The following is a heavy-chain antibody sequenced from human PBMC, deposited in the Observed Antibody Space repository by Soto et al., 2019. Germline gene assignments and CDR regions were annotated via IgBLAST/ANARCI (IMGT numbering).Heavy chain of an antibody. Sequence: ASVKVSCKASGYTFTSYGISWVRQAPGQGLEWMGWISAYNGNTNYAQKLQGRVTMTTDTSTSTAYMELRSLRSDDTAVYYCARGISYDFWSGYYGYFDYWGQGTLVTVLL. CDR1: GYTFTSYG. V-gene: IGHV1-18*01. CDR2: ISAYNGNT. D-gene: IGHD3-3*01. CDR3: ARGISYDFWSGYYGYFDY. J-gene: IGHJ4*02.